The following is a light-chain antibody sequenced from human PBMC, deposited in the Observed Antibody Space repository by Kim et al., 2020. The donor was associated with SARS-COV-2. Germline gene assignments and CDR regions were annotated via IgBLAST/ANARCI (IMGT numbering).Light chain of an antibody. CDR2: WAS. Sequence: VVMTQSPDSLAVSLGERATINCKSSQNVLSSSDNKNSLAWYQQKPGEPPKLLIYWASTRKSGVPDRFSGSGSGTDFTLTITNLQAEDVAVYYCQQYSSAPDTFGQGTKLEIK. CDR3: QQYSSAPDT. J-gene: IGKJ2*01. V-gene: IGKV4-1*01. CDR1: QNVLSSSDNKNS.